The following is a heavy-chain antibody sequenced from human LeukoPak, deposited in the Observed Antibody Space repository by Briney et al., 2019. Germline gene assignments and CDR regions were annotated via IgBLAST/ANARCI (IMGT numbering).Heavy chain of an antibody. CDR3: ARHSGSGWQALGY. CDR1: GYTFSNYD. D-gene: IGHD6-19*01. CDR2: TSYNGNT. Sequence: ASVKVPCKASGYTFSNYDISWVRQAPGLGLEWMGWTSYNGNTNYAQKFQDRVTMTTDTSTTTAYMELRSLESDDTAVYYCARHSGSGWQALGYWGQGTLVTVSS. J-gene: IGHJ4*02. V-gene: IGHV1-18*04.